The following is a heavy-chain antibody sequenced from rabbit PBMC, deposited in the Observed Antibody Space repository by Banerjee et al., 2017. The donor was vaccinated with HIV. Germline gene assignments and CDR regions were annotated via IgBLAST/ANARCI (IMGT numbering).Heavy chain of an antibody. V-gene: IGHV1S40*01. Sequence: QSLEESGGDLVKPGASLTLTCTASGFSFSSNAMCWVRQAPGKGLEWIGCINTSSGTTVYATWAKGRFTISKTSSTTVTLQMTSLTAADTATYFCAREDYYSSGWGRCWDLWGQGTLVTVS. CDR2: INTSSGTT. CDR1: GFSFSSNA. D-gene: IGHD4-1*01. J-gene: IGHJ4*01. CDR3: AREDYYSSGWGRCWDL.